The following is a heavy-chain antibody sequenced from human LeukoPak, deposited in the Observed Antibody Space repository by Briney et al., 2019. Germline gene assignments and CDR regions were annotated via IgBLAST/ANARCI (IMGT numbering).Heavy chain of an antibody. J-gene: IGHJ4*02. Sequence: GGSLRLSCAASGFTFSSYSMNWVRQAPGKGLEWVSSISSSSSYIYYADSVKGRFTISRDNSKNTLYLQMNSLRAEDTAVYYCARSSGWYRALWDWGQGTLVTVSS. CDR1: GFTFSSYS. V-gene: IGHV3-21*01. CDR3: ARSSGWYRALWD. CDR2: ISSSSSYI. D-gene: IGHD6-19*01.